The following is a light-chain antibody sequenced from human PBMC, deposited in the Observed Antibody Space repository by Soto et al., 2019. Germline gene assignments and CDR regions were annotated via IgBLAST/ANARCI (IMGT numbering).Light chain of an antibody. CDR1: QSVLYSSNNQNY. Sequence: DIVMTQSADSLAVSLDERATINCKSSQSVLYSSNNQNYLAWYQQKPGQPPKLLIYWASTRESGVPDRFSGSGSGKDFTLTISSLQAEDVAVYYCQQYYSTPRTFGQGTKLEIK. J-gene: IGKJ2*01. V-gene: IGKV4-1*01. CDR3: QQYYSTPRT. CDR2: WAS.